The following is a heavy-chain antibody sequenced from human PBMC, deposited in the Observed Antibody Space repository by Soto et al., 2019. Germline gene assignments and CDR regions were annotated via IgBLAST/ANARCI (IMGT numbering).Heavy chain of an antibody. CDR3: AIHLRMGGWPPPQYNWFDP. CDR1: GGSISSYY. J-gene: IGHJ5*02. D-gene: IGHD6-19*01. Sequence: SETLSLTCTVSGGSISSYYWSWIRQPPGKGLEWIGYIYYSGSTNYNPSLKSRVTISVDTSKNQFSLKLSSVTAADTAVYYCAIHLRMGGWPPPQYNWFDPWGQGTLVTVSS. V-gene: IGHV4-59*08. CDR2: IYYSGST.